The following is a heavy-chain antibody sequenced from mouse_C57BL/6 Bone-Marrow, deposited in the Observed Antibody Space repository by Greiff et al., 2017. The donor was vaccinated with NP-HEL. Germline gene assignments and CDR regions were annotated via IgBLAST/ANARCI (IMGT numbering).Heavy chain of an antibody. CDR1: GFTFSSYT. Sequence: EVKLVESGGGLVKPGGSLKLSCAASGFTFSSYTMSWVRQTPEKRLEWVATISGGGGNTYYPDSVKGRFTISRDNAKNTLYLQMSSLRSEDTALYYCARQRCSGRSWFAYWCQGTLVTVSA. J-gene: IGHJ3*01. CDR3: ARQRCSGRSWFAY. V-gene: IGHV5-9*01. CDR2: ISGGGGNT.